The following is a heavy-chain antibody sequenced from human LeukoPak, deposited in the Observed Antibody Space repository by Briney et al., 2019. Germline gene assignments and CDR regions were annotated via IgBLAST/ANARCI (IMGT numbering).Heavy chain of an antibody. CDR2: FDPEDGET. CDR1: GYTLTELS. J-gene: IGHJ4*02. CDR3: AIYDILTGYFDY. D-gene: IGHD3-9*01. Sequence: ASVKVSCKVSGYTLTELSMHWVRQAPGKRLEWMGGFDPEDGETIYAQKFQGRVTMTEDTSTDTAYMELSSLRSEDTAVYYCAIYDILTGYFDYWGQGTLVTVSS. V-gene: IGHV1-24*01.